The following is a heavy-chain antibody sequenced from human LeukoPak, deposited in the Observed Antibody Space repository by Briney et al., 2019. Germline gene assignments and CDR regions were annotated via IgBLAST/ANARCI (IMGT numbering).Heavy chain of an antibody. CDR2: INPNSGGT. CDR3: AREGDSSGYYYYFDY. CDR1: GYTFTGYY. J-gene: IGHJ4*02. Sequence: GASVKVSCKASGYTFTGYYMHWVRQAPGKGLEWMGWINPNSGGTNYAQKFQGRVTMTRDTSISTAYMELSRLRSDDTAVYYCAREGDSSGYYYYFDYWGQGTLVTVSS. D-gene: IGHD3-22*01. V-gene: IGHV1-2*02.